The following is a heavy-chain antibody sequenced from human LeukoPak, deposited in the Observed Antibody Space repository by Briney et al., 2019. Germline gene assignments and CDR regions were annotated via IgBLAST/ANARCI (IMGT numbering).Heavy chain of an antibody. CDR1: GGSISSSSYY. D-gene: IGHD2-15*01. V-gene: IGHV4-39*07. J-gene: IGHJ4*02. CDR2: IYYSGST. Sequence: SETLSLTCTVSGGSISSSSYYWGWIRQPPGKGLEWIGSIYYSGSTYYNPSLKSRVTVSVDTSKNQFSLKLSSVTAADTAVYYCARLGCCSSGSCLGADYWGQGTLVTVSS. CDR3: ARLGCCSSGSCLGADY.